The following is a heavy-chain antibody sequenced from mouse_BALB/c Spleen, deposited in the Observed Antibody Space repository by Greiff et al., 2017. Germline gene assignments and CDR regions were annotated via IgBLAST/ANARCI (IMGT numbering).Heavy chain of an antibody. Sequence: VQLQQSGAKLVRPGALVKLSCKASGFNIKDYYMHWVKQRPEQGLEWIGWIDPENGNTIYDPKFQGKASITADTSSNTAYLQLSSLTSEDTAVYYCAQTARAQYYFDYWGQGTTLTVSS. CDR2: IDPENGNT. J-gene: IGHJ2*01. CDR1: GFNIKDYY. V-gene: IGHV14-1*02. D-gene: IGHD3-2*01. CDR3: AQTARAQYYFDY.